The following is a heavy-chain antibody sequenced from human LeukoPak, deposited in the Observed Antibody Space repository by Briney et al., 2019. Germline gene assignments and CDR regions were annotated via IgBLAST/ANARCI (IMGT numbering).Heavy chain of an antibody. CDR3: AREVTMVRGGWFDP. V-gene: IGHV4-38-2*02. D-gene: IGHD3-10*01. CDR2: IYYSGST. J-gene: IGHJ5*02. Sequence: PSETLSLTCTVSGYSISSGYYWGWIRQPPGKGLEWIGSIYYSGSTYYNPSLKSRVTISVDTSKNQFSLKLSSVTAADTAVYYCAREVTMVRGGWFDPWGQGTLVTVSS. CDR1: GYSISSGYY.